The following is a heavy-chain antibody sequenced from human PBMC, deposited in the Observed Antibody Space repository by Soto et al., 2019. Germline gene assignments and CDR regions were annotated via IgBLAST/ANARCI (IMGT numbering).Heavy chain of an antibody. CDR3: VRGGYYGSGSYYTLLDY. D-gene: IGHD3-10*01. V-gene: IGHV4-4*07. CDR1: GGSISGYY. Sequence: SETLSLTCTVTGGSISGYYWSWIRQPAGKGLEWIGRIYASGSTNYNPSLKSRVTMSVDTSKNQFSLKLTSVTAADTAVYYCVRGGYYGSGSYYTLLDYWGRGALGT. CDR2: IYASGST. J-gene: IGHJ4*02.